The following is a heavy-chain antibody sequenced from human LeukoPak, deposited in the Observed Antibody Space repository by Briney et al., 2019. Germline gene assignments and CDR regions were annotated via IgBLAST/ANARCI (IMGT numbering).Heavy chain of an antibody. D-gene: IGHD4-11*01. CDR3: ARASYGNNPTHFDY. V-gene: IGHV1-2*06. CDR1: GYTFSDYY. CDR2: INPNSGGA. Sequence: ASVKVSCKASGYTFSDYYIHWVRQAPGQGLQWMGRINPNSGGADYAQNFQGRVTMTRDTSTNTVYMQLIWLRSDDAAVYYCARASYGNNPTHFDYWGQGTLLTVSS. J-gene: IGHJ4*02.